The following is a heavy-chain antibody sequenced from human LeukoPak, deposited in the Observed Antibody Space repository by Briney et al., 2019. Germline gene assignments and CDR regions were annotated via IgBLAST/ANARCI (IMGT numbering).Heavy chain of an antibody. Sequence: ASVTVSCTASGYTFTGYYMHWVRQAPGRGLEWMGRINPNSGGTNYAQKFQGRVTMTRDTSISTAYMELSSLTSDDTAVYYCARAKGSIAGTGIYYSDYWGQGTLVTVSS. CDR3: ARAKGSIAGTGIYYSDY. CDR1: GYTFTGYY. CDR2: INPNSGGT. V-gene: IGHV1-2*06. J-gene: IGHJ4*02. D-gene: IGHD6-13*01.